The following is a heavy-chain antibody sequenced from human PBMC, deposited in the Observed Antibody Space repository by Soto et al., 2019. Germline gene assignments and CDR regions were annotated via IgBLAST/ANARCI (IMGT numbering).Heavy chain of an antibody. CDR2: IIPIFGTA. Sequence: QVQLVQSGAEVKKPGSSVKVSCKASGGTFSSYAISWVRQAPGQGLEWMGGIIPIFGTANYAQKIQGRVTITADESTSTAYMELSSLRSEDTAVYYCARRYCSGGSCYSWAGLDYWGQGTLVTVSS. CDR1: GGTFSSYA. J-gene: IGHJ4*02. CDR3: ARRYCSGGSCYSWAGLDY. V-gene: IGHV1-69*01. D-gene: IGHD2-15*01.